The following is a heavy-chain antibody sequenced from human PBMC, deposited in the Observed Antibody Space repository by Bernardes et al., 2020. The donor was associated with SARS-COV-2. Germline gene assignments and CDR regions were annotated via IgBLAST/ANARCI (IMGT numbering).Heavy chain of an antibody. J-gene: IGHJ4*02. Sequence: VGSLSLSCAASGFTFSSYAMSWVRQAPGKGLEWVSAISGSGGGTNYADSVKGRFTISRDNSKNTLHLQMNSLRAEDTAVYYCAKGSSGWSPFDYWGQGTLVIVST. D-gene: IGHD6-19*01. CDR3: AKGSSGWSPFDY. CDR1: GFTFSSYA. CDR2: ISGSGGGT. V-gene: IGHV3-23*01.